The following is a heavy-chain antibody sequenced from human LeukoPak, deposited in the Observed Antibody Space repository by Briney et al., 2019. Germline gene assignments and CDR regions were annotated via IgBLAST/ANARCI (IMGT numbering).Heavy chain of an antibody. J-gene: IGHJ4*02. CDR1: GFTVNSIY. CDR2: IYIGGET. Sequence: PGGSLRLSCEASGFTVNSIYMTWVRQAPGKGLEWVSVIYIGGETYYAESVKGRFSISRDNSKNTVYLQMNSLRAEDTAVYYCAREEQLVDYYFDYWGQGTLVTVSS. CDR3: AREEQLVDYYFDY. D-gene: IGHD6-6*01. V-gene: IGHV3-66*01.